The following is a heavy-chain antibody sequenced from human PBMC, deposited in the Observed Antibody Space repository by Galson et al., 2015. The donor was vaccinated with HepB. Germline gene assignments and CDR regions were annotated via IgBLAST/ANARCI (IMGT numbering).Heavy chain of an antibody. CDR1: GFTFSDYY. D-gene: IGHD4-17*01. CDR3: ARVGDDAYGAHSHFDN. V-gene: IGHV3-11*06. CDR2: ISGSGTDT. J-gene: IGHJ4*02. Sequence: SLRLSCAASGFTFSDYYMSWIRQAPGKGLEWVSYISGSGTDTNYADSVKGRFTISRDNAKNSLDLQVNSLRAEDTAVYYCARVGDDAYGAHSHFDNWGQGTQVTVSS.